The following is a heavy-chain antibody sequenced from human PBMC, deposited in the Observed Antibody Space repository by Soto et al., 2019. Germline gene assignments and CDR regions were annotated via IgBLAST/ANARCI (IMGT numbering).Heavy chain of an antibody. V-gene: IGHV4-39*01. D-gene: IGHD4-17*01. J-gene: IGHJ3*02. CDR1: GVSISSSSYY. CDR3: ARQPTVTTMGAFDI. Sequence: SETLSLTCTVSGVSISSSSYYWGWIRQPPGKGLEWIGRSYYSGSTYYNPSLKSRVTISVDTSKNQFSLKLSSVTAADTAVYYCARQPTVTTMGAFDIWGQGTMVTVSS. CDR2: SYYSGST.